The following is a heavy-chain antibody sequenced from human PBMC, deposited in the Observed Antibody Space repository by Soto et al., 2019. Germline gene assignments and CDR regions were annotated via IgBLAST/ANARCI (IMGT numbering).Heavy chain of an antibody. CDR3: AKLSRLRAGHRYYFDY. J-gene: IGHJ4*02. V-gene: IGHV3-30*18. CDR2: ISYDGSNK. Sequence: SEGSLRLSCAASGFTFSSYGMHWVRQAPGKGLEWGAVISYDGSNKYYADSVKGRFTISRDNSKNTLYLQMNSLRAEDTAVYYCAKLSRLRAGHRYYFDYWGQVPMETFSS. CDR1: GFTFSSYG. D-gene: IGHD3-10*01.